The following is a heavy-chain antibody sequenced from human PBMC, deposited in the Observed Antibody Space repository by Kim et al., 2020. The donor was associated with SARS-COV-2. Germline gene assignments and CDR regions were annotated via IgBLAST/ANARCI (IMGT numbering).Heavy chain of an antibody. CDR1: GGSFSGYY. D-gene: IGHD5-18*01. J-gene: IGHJ4*02. V-gene: IGHV4-34*01. CDR3: ARGGVRGHTLYSYVYYFDH. Sequence: SETLSLTCAVYGGSFSGYYWSWIRQPPGKGLEWIGEINHSGSTNYNPSLKSRVTISVDTSKNQFSLKLSSVTAADTAVYYCARGGVRGHTLYSYVYYFDHWGQGTLVTVSS. CDR2: INHSGST.